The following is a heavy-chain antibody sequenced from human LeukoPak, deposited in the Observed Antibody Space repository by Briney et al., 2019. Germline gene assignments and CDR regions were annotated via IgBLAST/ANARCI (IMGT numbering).Heavy chain of an antibody. V-gene: IGHV3-23*01. D-gene: IGHD5-18*01. J-gene: IGHJ4*02. CDR2: ISPSGDIT. Sequence: HTGGSLRLSCAGSGLTFSRHGMNWVRQAPGKGLEWVSGISPSGDITYYADSVKGRFSISRDNSKNTVFLQMNSLRAEDTAIYHCARDSAWIQFNDWGQGTLVTVSS. CDR1: GLTFSRHG. CDR3: ARDSAWIQFND.